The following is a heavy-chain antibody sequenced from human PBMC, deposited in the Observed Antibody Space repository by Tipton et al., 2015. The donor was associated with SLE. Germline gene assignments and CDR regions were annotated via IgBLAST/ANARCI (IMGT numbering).Heavy chain of an antibody. CDR1: GGSISSYY. Sequence: TLSLTCTVSGGSISSYYWSWIRQPAGKGLEWIGRIYTSGSTNYNPSLKSRVTISVDTSKNQFSLKLSSVTAADTAVYYCAAYCTNGVCHFDYWGQGTLVTVSS. CDR2: IYTSGST. CDR3: AAYCTNGVCHFDY. D-gene: IGHD2-8*01. V-gene: IGHV4-4*07. J-gene: IGHJ4*02.